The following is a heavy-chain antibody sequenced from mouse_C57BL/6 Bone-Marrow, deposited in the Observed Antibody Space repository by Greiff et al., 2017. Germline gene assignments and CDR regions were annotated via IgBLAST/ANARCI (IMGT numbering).Heavy chain of an antibody. CDR3: ARFTTVVAEYCDV. J-gene: IGHJ1*03. D-gene: IGHD1-1*01. CDR2: ISYDGSN. Sequence: EVQLQASGPGLVKPSQSLSLTCSVTGYSITSGYYWNWIRQFPGNKLEWMGYISYDGSNNYNPSLKNRISITRDTSKNQFFLKLNSVTTEDTATYYCARFTTVVAEYCDVWGTGTTVTVSS. V-gene: IGHV3-6*01. CDR1: GYSITSGYY.